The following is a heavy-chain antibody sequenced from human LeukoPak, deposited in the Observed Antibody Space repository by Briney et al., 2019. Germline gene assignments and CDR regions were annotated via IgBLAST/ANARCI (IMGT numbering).Heavy chain of an antibody. D-gene: IGHD6-13*01. CDR1: GGSISSSSYY. CDR3: ARDGVSSSWSFPNNWFDP. CDR2: IYYSGST. Sequence: SETLSLTCTVSGGSISSSSYYWGWIRQPPGKGLEWIGSIYYSGSTYYNPSLKSRVTISVDTSKNQFSLKLSSATAADTAVYYCARDGVSSSWSFPNNWFDPWGQGTLVTVSS. J-gene: IGHJ5*02. V-gene: IGHV4-39*07.